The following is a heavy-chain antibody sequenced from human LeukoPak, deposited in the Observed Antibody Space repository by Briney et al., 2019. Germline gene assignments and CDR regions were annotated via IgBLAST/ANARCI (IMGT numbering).Heavy chain of an antibody. J-gene: IGHJ5*02. CDR1: GFTFSSYS. Sequence: GGSLRLSCAASGFTFSSYSMNWVRQAPGKGLEWVSSISSSSSYIYYANSVKGRFTISRDNAKNSLYLQMNRLRAEDTAVYYCARHRDSSYYYDSSGYRNWFDPWGQGTLVTVSS. CDR2: ISSSSSYI. V-gene: IGHV3-21*04. D-gene: IGHD3-22*01. CDR3: ARHRDSSYYYDSSGYRNWFDP.